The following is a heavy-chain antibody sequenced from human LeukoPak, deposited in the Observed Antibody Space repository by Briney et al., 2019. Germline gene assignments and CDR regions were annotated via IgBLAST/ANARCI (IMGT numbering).Heavy chain of an antibody. CDR2: IYYSGST. D-gene: IGHD3-10*01. CDR3: ARDRYYGSGSYSWFDP. CDR1: GGSISSYY. Sequence: SETLSLTCTVSGGSISSYYWSWIRQPPGKGLEWIGYIYYSGSTNYNPSLKSRVTISVDTSKNQFSLKLSSVTVADTAVYYCARDRYYGSGSYSWFDPWGQGTLVTVSS. V-gene: IGHV4-59*12. J-gene: IGHJ5*02.